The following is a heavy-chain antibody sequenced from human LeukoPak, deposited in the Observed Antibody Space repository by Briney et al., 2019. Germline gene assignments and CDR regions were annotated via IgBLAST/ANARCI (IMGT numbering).Heavy chain of an antibody. Sequence: PAEPLSLTCTLSGGPLSSGGYYWRGIPQHPGKGLEWIGYIYYSESTYYNPSLKSRVTISVDTSKNQFSLKLSSVTAADTAVYYCARESTTRRLDTAMVRSDYWGQGTLVTVSS. J-gene: IGHJ4*02. CDR1: GGPLSSGGYY. V-gene: IGHV4-31*03. CDR3: ARESTTRRLDTAMVRSDY. CDR2: IYYSEST. D-gene: IGHD5-18*01.